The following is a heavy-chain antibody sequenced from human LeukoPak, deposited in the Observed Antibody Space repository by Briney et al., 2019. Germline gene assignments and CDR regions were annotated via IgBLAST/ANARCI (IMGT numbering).Heavy chain of an antibody. CDR3: ARHRKGSYHDYDFDY. V-gene: IGHV4-61*02. Sequence: SSETLSRTCTVSGGSISSSSYYWGWIRQPPGKGLEWIGRIYTSGSTNYNPSLKSRVTISVDTSKNQFSLKLSSVTAADTAVYYCARHRKGSYHDYDFDYWGQGTLVTVSS. D-gene: IGHD1-26*01. J-gene: IGHJ4*02. CDR1: GGSISSSSYY. CDR2: IYTSGST.